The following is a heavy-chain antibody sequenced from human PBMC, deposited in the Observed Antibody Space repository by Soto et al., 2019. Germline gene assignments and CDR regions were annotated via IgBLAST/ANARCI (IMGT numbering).Heavy chain of an antibody. CDR1: GYTFTSYG. CDR3: ARDGDRYCSSTSCYWVFDP. J-gene: IGHJ5*02. D-gene: IGHD2-2*01. Sequence: ASVKVSCKASGYTFTSYGISWVRQAPGQGLEWMGWISAYNGNTNYAQKLQGRVTMTTDTSTSTAYMELRSLRSDDTAVYYCARDGDRYCSSTSCYWVFDPWGQGTLVTVSS. V-gene: IGHV1-18*01. CDR2: ISAYNGNT.